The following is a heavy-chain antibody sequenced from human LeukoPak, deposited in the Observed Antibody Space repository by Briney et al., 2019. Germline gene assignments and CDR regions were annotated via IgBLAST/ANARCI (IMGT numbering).Heavy chain of an antibody. CDR3: AREHCSGGSCYSIYYYYYMDV. CDR1: GGSISSSSYY. V-gene: IGHV4-39*07. D-gene: IGHD2-15*01. J-gene: IGHJ6*03. CDR2: IYYSGST. Sequence: SETLSLTCTVSGGSISSSSYYWGWIRQPPGKGLEWIGSIYYSGSTYYNPSLKSRVTISVDTSKNQFSLKLSSVTAADTAVCYCAREHCSGGSCYSIYYYYYMDVWGKGTTVTVSS.